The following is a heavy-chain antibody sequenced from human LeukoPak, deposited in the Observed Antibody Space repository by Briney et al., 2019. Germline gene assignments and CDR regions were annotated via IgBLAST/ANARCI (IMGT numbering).Heavy chain of an antibody. CDR3: ARSTSPATKYDSYNWFDP. CDR1: GDSMSVTPYY. V-gene: IGHV4-39*02. CDR2: VFYRGDA. J-gene: IGHJ5*02. Sequence: LETLSLTCTVSGDSMSVTPYYWGWIRQSPGRGLEWLGSVFYRGDAYINPSLTHRVTISIDPSRNVFSLSLTSVTATDTAVYYCARSTSPATKYDSYNWFDPWGQGILVTVSS. D-gene: IGHD3-3*01.